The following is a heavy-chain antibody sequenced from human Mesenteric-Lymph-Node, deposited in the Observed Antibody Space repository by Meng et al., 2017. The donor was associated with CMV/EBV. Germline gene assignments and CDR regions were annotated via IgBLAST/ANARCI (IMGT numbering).Heavy chain of an antibody. Sequence: FTCSSYAMHWVRQAPGKGLEWVAVRSYDGSNKYYADSVKGRFTISRDNSKNTLYLQMNSLRAEDTAVYYCARQYCSSTSCYTSWFDPWGQGTLVTVSS. J-gene: IGHJ5*02. CDR1: FTCSSYA. CDR3: ARQYCSSTSCYTSWFDP. V-gene: IGHV3-30*04. CDR2: RSYDGSNK. D-gene: IGHD2-2*02.